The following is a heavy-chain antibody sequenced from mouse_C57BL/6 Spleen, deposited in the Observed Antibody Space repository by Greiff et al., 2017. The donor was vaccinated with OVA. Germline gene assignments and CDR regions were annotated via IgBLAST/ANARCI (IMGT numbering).Heavy chain of an antibody. CDR1: GYSFTGYY. J-gene: IGHJ2*01. Sequence: VQLQQSGPELVKPGASVKISCKASGYSFTGYYMNWVKQSPEKSLEWIGEINPSTGGTTYNQKFEAKATLTVDKSSSTAYMQLKSLTSEDSAVYYCARGATVVASFDYWGQGTTLTVSS. V-gene: IGHV1-42*01. CDR2: INPSTGGT. CDR3: ARGATVVASFDY. D-gene: IGHD1-1*01.